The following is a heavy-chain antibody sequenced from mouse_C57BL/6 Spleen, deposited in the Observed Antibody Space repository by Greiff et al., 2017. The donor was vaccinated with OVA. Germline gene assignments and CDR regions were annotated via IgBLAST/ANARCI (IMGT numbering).Heavy chain of an antibody. V-gene: IGHV1-55*01. CDR1: GYTFTSYW. CDR3: ARSGVYDYDGGYFDV. Sequence: QVQLQQPGAELVKPGASEKMSCKASGYTFTSYWITWVKQRPGQGLEWIGDIYPGSGSTNYNEKFKSKATLTVDTSSSTAYMQLSSLTSEDSAVYYCARSGVYDYDGGYFDVWGTGTTVTVSS. CDR2: IYPGSGST. J-gene: IGHJ1*03. D-gene: IGHD2-4*01.